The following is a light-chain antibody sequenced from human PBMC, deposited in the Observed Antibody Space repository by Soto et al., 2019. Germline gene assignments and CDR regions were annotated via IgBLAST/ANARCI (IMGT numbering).Light chain of an antibody. CDR2: DVT. CDR1: SSDVGGYDY. J-gene: IGLJ2*01. V-gene: IGLV2-11*01. CDR3: CSYAGTYTFVV. Sequence: QSALTQPRSVSGSPGQSVSISCTGTSSDVGGYDYVSWYQQHPGKAPKVMIFDVTKRPSGVPDRFSGSKSGNTASLTISGLQAEDEADYYCCSYAGTYTFVVFGGGTKHTVL.